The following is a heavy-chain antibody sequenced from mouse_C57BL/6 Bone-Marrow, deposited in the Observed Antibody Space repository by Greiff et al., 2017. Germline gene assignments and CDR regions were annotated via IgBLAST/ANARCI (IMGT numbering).Heavy chain of an antibody. CDR3: TPAYYSADWYFDV. J-gene: IGHJ1*03. V-gene: IGHV14-4*01. D-gene: IGHD2-12*01. CDR2: IDPENGDT. CDR1: GFNIKDDY. Sequence: EVQLQQSGAELVRPGASVKLSCAASGFNIKDDYMHWVKQRPEQGLEWIGWIDPENGDTEYASKFQGKATITADTSSNTAYLQLSSLTSEDTAVYYCTPAYYSADWYFDVWGTGTTVTVSS.